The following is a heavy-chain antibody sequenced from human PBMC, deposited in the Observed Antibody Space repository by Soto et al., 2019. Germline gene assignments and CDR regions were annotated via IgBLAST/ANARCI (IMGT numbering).Heavy chain of an antibody. Sequence: GESLKISCKGSGYSFTIYCIGLVLQMPGKGLERMGIIYPGDSDTRYSPSFQGQVTISADKSISTAYLQWSSLKASDTAMYYCARRSDYYYGMDVWGQGTTVTVSS. CDR1: GYSFTIYC. CDR2: IYPGDSDT. V-gene: IGHV5-51*01. CDR3: ARRSDYYYGMDV. J-gene: IGHJ6*02.